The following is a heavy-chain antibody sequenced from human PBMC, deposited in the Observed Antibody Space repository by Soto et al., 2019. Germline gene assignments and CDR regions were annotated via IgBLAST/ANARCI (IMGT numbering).Heavy chain of an antibody. CDR1: GGTFSSYA. D-gene: IGHD6-6*01. V-gene: IGHV1-69*13. Sequence: GASVKVSCKASGGTFSSYAISWVRQAPGQGLEWMGGIIPIFGTANYAQKFQGRVTITADESTSTAYMELSSLRSEDTAVYYCARGIAARLYWFDPWGQGTLVTVSS. CDR2: IIPIFGTA. J-gene: IGHJ5*02. CDR3: ARGIAARLYWFDP.